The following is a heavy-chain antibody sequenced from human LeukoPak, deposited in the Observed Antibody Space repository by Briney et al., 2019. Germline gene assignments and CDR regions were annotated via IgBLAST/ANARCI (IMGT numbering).Heavy chain of an antibody. CDR1: GYTLTELS. Sequence: ASVKVSCKVSGYTLTELSMHWVRQAPGKGLEWMGGLDPEDGETIYAQKFQGRVTMTEDTSTDTAYMELSSLRSEDTAVYYCATEHPRSYAFDIWGQGTMVTVSS. CDR2: LDPEDGET. V-gene: IGHV1-24*01. J-gene: IGHJ3*02. CDR3: ATEHPRSYAFDI.